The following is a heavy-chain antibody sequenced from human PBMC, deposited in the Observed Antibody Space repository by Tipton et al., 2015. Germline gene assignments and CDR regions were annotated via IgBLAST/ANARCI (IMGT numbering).Heavy chain of an antibody. D-gene: IGHD3-10*01. CDR2: INSDGSTI. CDR3: ARAGSFRFDY. V-gene: IGHV3-74*01. Sequence: GSLRLSCAASGFTFSIFWMHWVRQAPGKGLVWVSRINSDGSTIGYADSVKGRFTISRDNAKNTLYLQMNSLGGEDTAVYYCARAGSFRFDYWGLGTLVTVSP. J-gene: IGHJ4*02. CDR1: GFTFSIFW.